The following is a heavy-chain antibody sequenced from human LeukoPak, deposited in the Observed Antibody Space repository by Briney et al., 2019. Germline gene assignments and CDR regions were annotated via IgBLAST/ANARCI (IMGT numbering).Heavy chain of an antibody. CDR2: IYYSGSS. CDR3: ARDLDGSGRNDY. CDR1: GGSFSGYY. D-gene: IGHD3-10*01. Sequence: SETLSLTCAVYGGSFSGYYWSWIRQPPGKGLEWIGYIYYSGSSNYNPSLKSRVTISIDTSKNQFSLKLSSVTAADTAVYYCARDLDGSGRNDYWGQGTLVTVSS. J-gene: IGHJ4*02. V-gene: IGHV4-59*01.